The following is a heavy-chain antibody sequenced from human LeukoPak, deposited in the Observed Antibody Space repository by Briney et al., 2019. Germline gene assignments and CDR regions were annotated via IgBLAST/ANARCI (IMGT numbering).Heavy chain of an antibody. CDR1: GFTFSSYW. J-gene: IGHJ6*02. CDR2: INHNGNVN. D-gene: IGHD3-16*01. CDR3: ARGGGLDV. V-gene: IGHV3-7*03. Sequence: GGSLRLSCAASGFTFSSYWMNWARQAPGKGLEWVASINHNGNVNYYVDSVKGRFTISRDNAKNSLYLQMSNMRAEDTAVYFCARGGGLDVWGQGATITVSS.